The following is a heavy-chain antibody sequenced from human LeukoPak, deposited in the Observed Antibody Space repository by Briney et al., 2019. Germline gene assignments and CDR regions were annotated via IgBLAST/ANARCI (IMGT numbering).Heavy chain of an antibody. CDR1: GFTFDDYA. J-gene: IGHJ6*02. V-gene: IGHV3-9*01. CDR2: ISWNSGSI. D-gene: IGHD3-10*01. CDR3: ASRLLWFGELPPLYYGMDV. Sequence: AGGSLRLSCAASGFTFDDYAMHWVRQAPGKGLEWVSGISWNSGSIGYADSVKGRFTISRDNAKNSLYLQMNSLRAEDTAVYYCASRLLWFGELPPLYYGMDVWGQGTTVTVSS.